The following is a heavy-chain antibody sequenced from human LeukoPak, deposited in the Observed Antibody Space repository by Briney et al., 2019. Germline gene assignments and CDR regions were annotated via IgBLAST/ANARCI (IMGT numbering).Heavy chain of an antibody. CDR3: AKVPHYSGSYYTPLFDY. Sequence: GGSLRLSCAASGFTFSSYAMSWVRQAPGKGLEWVSAISGSGGSTYYADSVKGRFTISRDNSKNTLYLQMNSLRAEDTAVYYCAKVPHYSGSYYTPLFDYWGQGTLVTVSS. J-gene: IGHJ4*02. CDR1: GFTFSSYA. D-gene: IGHD1-26*01. V-gene: IGHV3-23*01. CDR2: ISGSGGST.